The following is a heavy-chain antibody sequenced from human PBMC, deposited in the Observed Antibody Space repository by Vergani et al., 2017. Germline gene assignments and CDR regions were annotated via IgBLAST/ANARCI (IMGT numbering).Heavy chain of an antibody. V-gene: IGHV4-61*02. Sequence: QLQLRESGPGLVKPSETLSLTCTVSGGSISSGSYYWSWIRQPAGKGLEWIGRICTSGSTNYNPSLKSRAIMSVDASKKQFSLKLTSVTAADTAVYYCARDGGEYDKDALDVWGQGTKVTVTS. J-gene: IGHJ3*01. CDR3: ARDGGEYDKDALDV. CDR1: GGSISSGSYY. D-gene: IGHD2-21*01. CDR2: ICTSGST.